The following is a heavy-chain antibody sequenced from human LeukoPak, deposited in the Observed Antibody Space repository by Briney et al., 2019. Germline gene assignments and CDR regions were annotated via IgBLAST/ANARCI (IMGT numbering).Heavy chain of an antibody. J-gene: IGHJ4*02. CDR3: VKGDIVVVPAAITFTY. D-gene: IGHD2-2*01. Sequence: GGSLRLSCAASEFTFSSYAMSWVRQAPGKGLEWVSAISGSGGSTYYADSVKGRFTISRDNSKNTLYLQMNSLGAEDTAVYYCVKGDIVVVPAAITFTYWGQGTLVTVSS. CDR2: ISGSGGST. V-gene: IGHV3-23*01. CDR1: EFTFSSYA.